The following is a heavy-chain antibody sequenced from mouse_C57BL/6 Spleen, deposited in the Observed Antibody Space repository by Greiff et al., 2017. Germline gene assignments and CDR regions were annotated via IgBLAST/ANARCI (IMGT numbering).Heavy chain of an antibody. Sequence: QVQLKQSGAELARPGASVKLSCKASGYTFTSYGISWVKQRTGQGLEWIGEIYPRSGNTYYNEKFKGKATLTADKSSSTAYMELRSLTSEDSAVYFCARGGETAQADYFDYWGQGTTLTVSS. V-gene: IGHV1-81*01. J-gene: IGHJ2*01. D-gene: IGHD3-2*02. CDR3: ARGGETAQADYFDY. CDR2: IYPRSGNT. CDR1: GYTFTSYG.